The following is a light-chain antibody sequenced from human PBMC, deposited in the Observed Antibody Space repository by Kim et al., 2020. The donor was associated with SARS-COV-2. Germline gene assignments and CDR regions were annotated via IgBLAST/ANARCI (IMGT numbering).Light chain of an antibody. J-gene: IGKJ1*01. CDR2: AAS. Sequence: DIQMTQSPSTLSASIGDRVTITCRASQNANTWLAWYQRKPGKAPKLLIYAASTLESGVPSRLSGRGSGTQFTLTISSLQPDDVATYYCQQYNADSPRTFGQGTKVDIK. V-gene: IGKV1-5*03. CDR1: QNANTW. CDR3: QQYNADSPRT.